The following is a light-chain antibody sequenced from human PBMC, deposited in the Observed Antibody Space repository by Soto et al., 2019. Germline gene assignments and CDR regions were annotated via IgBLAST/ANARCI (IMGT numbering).Light chain of an antibody. CDR1: NSNIASNT. V-gene: IGLV1-44*01. CDR2: YNN. Sequence: QSVLTQPPSASETPGQTVSVSCSGSNSNIASNTVNWYQHLPGTAPKLLIYYNNQRPSGVPDRFSGSKSGTSASLAISGLQSEDESDYYCAAWDDTLKXYVFGTGTKV. CDR3: AAWDDTLKXYV. J-gene: IGLJ1*01.